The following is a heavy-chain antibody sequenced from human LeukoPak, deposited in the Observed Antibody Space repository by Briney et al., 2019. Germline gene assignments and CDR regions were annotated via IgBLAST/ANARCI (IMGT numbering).Heavy chain of an antibody. D-gene: IGHD4-17*01. J-gene: IGHJ5*02. Sequence: ASVKVSCKASGYTFTSYGISWVRQAPGQGLEWMGWISAYNGNTNYAQKLQGRVTMTTDTSASTAYMELRSLRSDDTVVYYCARDRRAHDYGDYVNNWFDPWGQGTLVTVSS. CDR2: ISAYNGNT. V-gene: IGHV1-18*01. CDR1: GYTFTSYG. CDR3: ARDRRAHDYGDYVNNWFDP.